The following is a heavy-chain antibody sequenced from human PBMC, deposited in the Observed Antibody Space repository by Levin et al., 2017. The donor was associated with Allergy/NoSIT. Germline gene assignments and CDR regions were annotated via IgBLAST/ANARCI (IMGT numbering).Heavy chain of an antibody. J-gene: IGHJ3*02. D-gene: IGHD4-17*01. CDR1: GGSISSGGYY. V-gene: IGHV4-31*03. CDR2: IYYSGST. CDR3: ARDDYEGNAFDI. Sequence: PSETLSLTCTVSGGSISSGGYYWSWIRQHPGKGLEWIGYIYYSGSTYYNPSLKSRVTISVDTSKNQFSLKLSSVTAADTAVYYCARDDYEGNAFDIWGQGTMVTVSS.